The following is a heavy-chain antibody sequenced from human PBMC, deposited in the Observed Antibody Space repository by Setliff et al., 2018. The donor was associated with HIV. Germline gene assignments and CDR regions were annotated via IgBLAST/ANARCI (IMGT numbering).Heavy chain of an antibody. CDR1: GGSITSRY. J-gene: IGHJ4*02. Sequence: SETLSLTCTVSGGSITSRYWSWIRQPPGKGLEWIGTIYYNGNTNYSPSLKSRVTISEDTSKKQVSLKLRSVTAADTAVYYCARGIDNFWSGYIAWGQGTLVTVS. CDR2: IYYNGNT. V-gene: IGHV4-59*11. CDR3: ARGIDNFWSGYIA. D-gene: IGHD3-3*01.